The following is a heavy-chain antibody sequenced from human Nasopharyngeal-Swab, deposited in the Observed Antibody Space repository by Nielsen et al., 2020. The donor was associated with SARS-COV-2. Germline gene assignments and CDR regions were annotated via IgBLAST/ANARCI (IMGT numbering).Heavy chain of an antibody. CDR2: INWNGGST. Sequence: GESLKISCAASGFTFDDYGMSWVRQAPGKGLEWVSGINWNGGSTGYADSVKGRFTISRDNAKNSLYLQMNSLRAEDTALYHCARDHYYDSSGSDYWGQGTLVIVSS. CDR1: GFTFDDYG. J-gene: IGHJ4*02. V-gene: IGHV3-20*01. CDR3: ARDHYYDSSGSDY. D-gene: IGHD3-22*01.